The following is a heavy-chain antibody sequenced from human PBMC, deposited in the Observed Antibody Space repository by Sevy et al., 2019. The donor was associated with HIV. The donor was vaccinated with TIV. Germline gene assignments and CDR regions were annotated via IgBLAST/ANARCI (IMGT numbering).Heavy chain of an antibody. V-gene: IGHV3-23*01. J-gene: IGHJ4*02. Sequence: GGSLRRSCAASGFTFSTYAMSWVRQAPGKGLEWVSAITASGPSTYYADSVKGRFTISRDTSKNTLYLQMNSLRAEDTAVYYCAKAINYDTRTGKFDYWGQGTLVTVSS. CDR1: GFTFSTYA. CDR3: AKAINYDTRTGKFDY. CDR2: ITASGPST. D-gene: IGHD4-4*01.